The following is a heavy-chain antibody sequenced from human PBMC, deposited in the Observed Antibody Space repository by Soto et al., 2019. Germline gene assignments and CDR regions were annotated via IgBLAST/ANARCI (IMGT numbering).Heavy chain of an antibody. Sequence: SETLSLTCAVYGGSFSGYYWSWIRQPPGKGLEWIGEINHSGSTNYNPSLKSRVTISVDTSKNQFSLKLSSVTAADTAVYYCARAPRGTSVSQNWFDPWGQGTLVTVSS. D-gene: IGHD2-2*01. CDR2: INHSGST. J-gene: IGHJ5*02. CDR1: GGSFSGYY. V-gene: IGHV4-34*01. CDR3: ARAPRGTSVSQNWFDP.